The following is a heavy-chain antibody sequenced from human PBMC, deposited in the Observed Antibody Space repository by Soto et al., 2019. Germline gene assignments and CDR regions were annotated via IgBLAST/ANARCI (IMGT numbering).Heavy chain of an antibody. J-gene: IGHJ3*02. Sequence: QVQLVESGGGVVQPGRSLRLSCAASGFTFSTYGMHWVRQAPGKGLEWVAVMGNDGITTFYADSVKGRITISRDNSKNTLFLQMNSLRADDTAVYYCAKEFQWELHAFDIWGQGTMVTVSS. D-gene: IGHD1-26*01. CDR1: GFTFSTYG. V-gene: IGHV3-30*18. CDR2: MGNDGITT. CDR3: AKEFQWELHAFDI.